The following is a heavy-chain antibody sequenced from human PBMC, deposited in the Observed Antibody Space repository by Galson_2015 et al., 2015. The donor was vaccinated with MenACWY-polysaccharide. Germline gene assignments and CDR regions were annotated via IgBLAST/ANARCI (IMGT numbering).Heavy chain of an antibody. V-gene: IGHV6-1*01. CDR2: TYYRSKWYS. CDR1: GDSVSSHSAA. J-gene: IGHJ6*03. CDR3: ARHMGCSTGLRGYYSFMDV. Sequence: CAISGDSVSSHSAAWNWIRQSPSRGLEWLGRTYYRSKWYSDYALSVRSRITINPDTSKSQFSLQLNSVTPEDTAVYYCARHMGCSTGLRGYYSFMDVSGKGTTVTASS. D-gene: IGHD6-13*01.